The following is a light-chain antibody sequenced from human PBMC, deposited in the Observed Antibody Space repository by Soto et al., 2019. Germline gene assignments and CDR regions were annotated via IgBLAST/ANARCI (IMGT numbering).Light chain of an antibody. CDR3: QQHGTPPRT. J-gene: IGKJ4*02. CDR2: GAS. V-gene: IGKV3-20*01. Sequence: EMVLTQSPGTLASSPGERATLSCRASQSVSSNFLAWYQQKPGQAPMLLIYGASSRAPGIPDRFSGRASQRDFTITSTRLESEGSAENQCQQHGTPPRTFGEGTKVET. CDR1: QSVSSNF.